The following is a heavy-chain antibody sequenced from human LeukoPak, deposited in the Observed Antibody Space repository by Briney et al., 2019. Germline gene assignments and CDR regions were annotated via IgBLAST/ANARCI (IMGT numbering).Heavy chain of an antibody. CDR3: TRGGSYCSGGRCSQTFDY. V-gene: IGHV4-34*01. Sequence: SSETLSLTCAVYGGSFSDHYWTWIRQPPGKGLEWIGEINHTGSTNYNPSLKSRVTISVDTSKNQLSLKLSSVTAADTAVYYCTRGGSYCSGGRCSQTFDYWGQGTSVTVS. CDR2: INHTGST. D-gene: IGHD2-15*01. J-gene: IGHJ4*01. CDR1: GGSFSDHY.